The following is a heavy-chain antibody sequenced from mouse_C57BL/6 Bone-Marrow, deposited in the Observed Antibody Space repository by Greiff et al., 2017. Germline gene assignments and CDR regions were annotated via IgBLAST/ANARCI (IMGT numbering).Heavy chain of an antibody. J-gene: IGHJ2*01. D-gene: IGHD1-1*01. V-gene: IGHV1-55*01. CDR2: IYPGSGST. CDR1: GFTFTSYW. Sequence: VQLQQSGAELVKPGASVKMSCKASGFTFTSYWITWVKQRPGQGLEWIGDIYPGSGSTNYNEKFKSKATLTVDTSSSTAYMQRSSMTSEDSAVYYCARLYYYGSVYWGQGTTLTVSS. CDR3: ARLYYYGSVY.